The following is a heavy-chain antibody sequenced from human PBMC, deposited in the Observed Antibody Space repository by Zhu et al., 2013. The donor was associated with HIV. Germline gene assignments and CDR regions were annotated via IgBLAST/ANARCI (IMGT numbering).Heavy chain of an antibody. V-gene: IGHV1-69*18. D-gene: IGHD7-27*01. J-gene: IGHJ6*03. CDR2: ILPALAST. Sequence: QLVQSGPEVKRPGSSVRVSCQASGVKVKYHAISWIRQAPGQGLEWLGSILPALASTKYGRSLQGRVTITADESTSTAYMGLSSLRSEDTAVYYCARVVVKDANRASYYMDVWGKGTTVTVSS. CDR3: ARVVVKDANRASYYMDV. CDR1: GVKVKYHA.